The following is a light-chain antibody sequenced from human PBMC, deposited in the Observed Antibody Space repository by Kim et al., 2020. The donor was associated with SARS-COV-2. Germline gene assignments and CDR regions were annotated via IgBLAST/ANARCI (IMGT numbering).Light chain of an antibody. V-gene: IGKV1-9*01. Sequence: IQLTQSQSSLSESVGDRVTITCRASQGINSYLAWYQQKPGNAPKLLIYAASTLQSGVPSWFSGSGSGTNFSLTISRLQPEDFATYYCQQHNTTPTFGGGTRVDIK. CDR2: AAS. CDR3: QQHNTTPT. J-gene: IGKJ4*01. CDR1: QGINSY.